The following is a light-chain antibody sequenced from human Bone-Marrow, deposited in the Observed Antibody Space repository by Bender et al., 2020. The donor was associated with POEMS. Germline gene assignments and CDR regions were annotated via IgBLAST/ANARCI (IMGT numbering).Light chain of an antibody. CDR3: SSCTSSSTYVV. CDR1: SSDVGGYNY. J-gene: IGLJ3*02. Sequence: QSALTQPPSASGSPGQSVTISCTGTSSDVGGYNYVSWYQQYPGKAPKTVIYEVSKRPSGVSNRFSGSKSGNTASLTISGLQAEDDADYYCSSCTSSSTYVVFGGGTRLTVL. CDR2: EVS. V-gene: IGLV2-14*01.